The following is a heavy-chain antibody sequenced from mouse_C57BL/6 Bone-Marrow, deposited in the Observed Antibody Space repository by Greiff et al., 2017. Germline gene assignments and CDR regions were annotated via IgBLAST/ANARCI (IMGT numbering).Heavy chain of an antibody. CDR2: INPDSSTI. J-gene: IGHJ4*01. D-gene: IGHD1-1*01. CDR3: ARRGYGSSSPYAMDY. CDR1: GIDFSRYW. Sequence: CEASGIDFSRYWMSWVRRAPGKGLEWIGEINPDSSTINYAPSLKDKFIISRDNAKNTLYLQMSKVRSEDTALYYCARRGYGSSSPYAMDYWGQGTSVTVSS. V-gene: IGHV4-1*01.